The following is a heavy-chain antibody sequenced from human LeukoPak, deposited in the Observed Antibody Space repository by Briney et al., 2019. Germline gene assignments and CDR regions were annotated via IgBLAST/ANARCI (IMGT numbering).Heavy chain of an antibody. CDR3: ARVFYYDFWSGYYYFDY. D-gene: IGHD3-3*01. V-gene: IGHV1-8*01. CDR2: MNPNSGNT. CDR1: GYTFTSYD. J-gene: IGHJ4*02. Sequence: GASVKVSCKASGYTFTSYDINWVRQATGQGLEWMGWMNPNSGNTGYAQKFQGRVTMTRNTSISTAYMELSSLRSEDTAVYYCARVFYYDFWSGYYYFDYWGQGTLVTVSS.